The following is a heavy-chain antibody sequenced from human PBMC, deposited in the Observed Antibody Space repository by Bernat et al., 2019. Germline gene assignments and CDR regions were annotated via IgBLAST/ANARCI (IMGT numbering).Heavy chain of an antibody. V-gene: IGHV3-30-3*01. J-gene: IGHJ4*02. CDR3: ARAPLGRLGDY. Sequence: QVQLVESGGGVVQPGRSLRLSCAASGFTFSSYAMHWVRQAPGKGLEWVAVISYDGSNKYYADSVKGRFTISRDNSKNTLYLQMNSLRAEDTAVYYCARAPLGRLGDYWGQGTLVTVSS. CDR2: ISYDGSNK. CDR1: GFTFSSYA. D-gene: IGHD7-27*01.